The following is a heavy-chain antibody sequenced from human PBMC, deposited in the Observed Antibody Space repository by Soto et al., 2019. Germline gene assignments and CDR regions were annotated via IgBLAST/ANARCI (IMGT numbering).Heavy chain of an antibody. CDR3: AKAAADCISTSCYVDY. CDR2: ISYDGSDK. CDR1: EFTFSNYG. J-gene: IGHJ4*02. Sequence: QVQLVESGGGVVQPGRSLRLSCAASEFTFSNYGMHWVRQAPGKGLEWVAIISYDGSDKYYADSVKGRFTISRDNSNNTLYLQMHSLRPEDTAVYYCAKAAADCISTSCYVDYWGQGTLVTVSS. D-gene: IGHD2-2*01. V-gene: IGHV3-30*18.